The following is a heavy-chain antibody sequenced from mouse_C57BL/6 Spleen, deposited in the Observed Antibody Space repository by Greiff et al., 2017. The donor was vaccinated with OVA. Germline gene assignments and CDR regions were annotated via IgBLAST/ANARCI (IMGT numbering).Heavy chain of an antibody. CDR2: IYPGDGDT. J-gene: IGHJ3*01. D-gene: IGHD2-3*01. V-gene: IGHV1-82*01. Sequence: QVQLQQSGPELVKPGASVKISCKASGYAFSSSWMNWVKQRPGKGLEWSGRIYPGDGDTNYNGKFKGKATLTADKSSSTAYMQLSSLTSEDSAVYFCARSYDGLLPEFAYWGQGTLVTVSA. CDR3: ARSYDGLLPEFAY. CDR1: GYAFSSSW.